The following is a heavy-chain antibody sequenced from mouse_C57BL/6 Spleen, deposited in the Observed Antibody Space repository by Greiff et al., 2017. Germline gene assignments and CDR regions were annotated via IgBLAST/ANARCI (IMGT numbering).Heavy chain of an antibody. Sequence: EVKLVESEGGLVQPGSSMKLSCTASGFTFSDYYMAWVRQVPEKGLEWVANINYDGSSTYYLDSLKSRFIISRDNAKNILYLQMSSLKSEDTATYYCTRSLGSSRYFDVWGTGTTVTVSS. CDR1: GFTFSDYY. CDR2: INYDGSST. V-gene: IGHV5-16*01. D-gene: IGHD1-1*01. CDR3: TRSLGSSRYFDV. J-gene: IGHJ1*03.